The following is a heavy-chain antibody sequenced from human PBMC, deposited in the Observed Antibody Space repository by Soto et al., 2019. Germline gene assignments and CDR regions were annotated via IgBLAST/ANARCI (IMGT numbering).Heavy chain of an antibody. CDR2: ISSSSSTI. D-gene: IGHD5-18*01. Sequence: EVQLVESGGGLVQPGGSLRLSCAASGFTFSSYSMNWVRQAPGKGLEWVSYISSSSSTIYYADSVKGRFTISRDNAKNSLYLQMNSLRDEDTAVYYCASGYSYDLYKWFDPWGQGTLVTVSS. CDR3: ASGYSYDLYKWFDP. J-gene: IGHJ5*02. CDR1: GFTFSSYS. V-gene: IGHV3-48*02.